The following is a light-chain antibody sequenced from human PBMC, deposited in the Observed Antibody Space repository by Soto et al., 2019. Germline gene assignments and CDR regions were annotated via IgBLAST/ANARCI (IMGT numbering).Light chain of an antibody. J-gene: IGLJ1*01. CDR3: QSYDSSTYV. V-gene: IGLV6-57*02. CDR1: SGSIASNY. CDR2: EDN. Sequence: NFMLTQPHSVSESPGKTVTISCTGSSGSIASNYVQWYQQRPGSAPTTVIYEDNQRPSGVPDRFSGSIDSSSNSASLTISGLKTEDEAVYYCQSYDSSTYVFGTGTKLTVL.